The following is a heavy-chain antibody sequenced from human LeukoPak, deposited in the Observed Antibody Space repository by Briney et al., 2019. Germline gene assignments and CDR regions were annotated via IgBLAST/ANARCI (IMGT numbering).Heavy chain of an antibody. V-gene: IGHV3-30-3*01. CDR1: GFTFSSYA. CDR2: ISYDGSNK. D-gene: IGHD3-16*02. CDR3: ASRLYRSFQH. J-gene: IGHJ1*01. Sequence: AGSLTLSCAASGFTFSSYAMYWVRQAPGKGLEWVAVISYDGSNKYYADSVKGRFTISRDNSKNTLYLQMNSLRAEDTAVYYCASRLYRSFQHWGQRSL.